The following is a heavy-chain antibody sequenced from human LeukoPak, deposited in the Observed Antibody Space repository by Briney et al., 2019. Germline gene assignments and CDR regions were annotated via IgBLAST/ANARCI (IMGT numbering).Heavy chain of an antibody. CDR2: IIPIFGTA. D-gene: IGHD2-2*01. V-gene: IGHV1-69*13. Sequence: SVKVSCKASGGTFSSYAISWVRQAPGQGVEWMGGIIPIFGTANYAQKFQGRVTITADESTSTAYMELSSLRSEDTAVYYCARRPYCSSTSCKLLFDYWGQGTLVTVSS. CDR1: GGTFSSYA. J-gene: IGHJ4*02. CDR3: ARRPYCSSTSCKLLFDY.